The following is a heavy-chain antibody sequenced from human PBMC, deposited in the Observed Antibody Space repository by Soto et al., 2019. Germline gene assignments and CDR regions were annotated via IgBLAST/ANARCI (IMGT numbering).Heavy chain of an antibody. CDR2: ISSSSSTI. V-gene: IGHV3-48*02. J-gene: IGHJ6*02. D-gene: IGHD6-19*01. CDR3: ASTGLVAGFSPEYYYYGMDV. CDR1: GFTFSSYS. Sequence: GGSLRLSCAASGFTFSSYSMNWVRQAPGKGLEWVSYISSSSSTIYYADSVKGRFTISRDNAKNSLYLQMNSLRDEDTAVYYCASTGLVAGFSPEYYYYGMDVWGQGTTVTVSS.